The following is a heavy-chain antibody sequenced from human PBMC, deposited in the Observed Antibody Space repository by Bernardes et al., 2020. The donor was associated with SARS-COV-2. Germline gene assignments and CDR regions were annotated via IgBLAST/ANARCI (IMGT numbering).Heavy chain of an antibody. D-gene: IGHD3-10*01. CDR2: ISSSSSTI. V-gene: IGHV3-48*01. J-gene: IGHJ5*02. CDR1: GFTFSSYS. CDR3: ARVMVRGDNWFDP. Sequence: GSLRLSCAASGFTFSSYSMNWVRQAPGKGLEWVSYISSSSSTIYYADSVKGRFTISRDNAKNSLYLQMNSLRAEDTAVYYCARVMVRGDNWFDPWGQGTLVTVSS.